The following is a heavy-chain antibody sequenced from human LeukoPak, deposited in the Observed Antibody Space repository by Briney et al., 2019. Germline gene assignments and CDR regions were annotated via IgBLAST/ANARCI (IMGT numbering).Heavy chain of an antibody. J-gene: IGHJ4*02. Sequence: SETLSLTCTVSGGSINSGDYYWSWIRQHPGKGLEWIGFIYYSGSTYYNPSLKSRITISVDTSKNQFSLKLSSATAADTAVYYCARADGYGGYDYWGQGTLVTVSS. CDR2: IYYSGST. CDR1: GGSINSGDYY. CDR3: ARADGYGGYDY. D-gene: IGHD5-12*01. V-gene: IGHV4-31*03.